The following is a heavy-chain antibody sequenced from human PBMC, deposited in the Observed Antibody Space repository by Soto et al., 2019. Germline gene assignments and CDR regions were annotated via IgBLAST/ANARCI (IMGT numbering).Heavy chain of an antibody. Sequence: GGSLRLSCGASGSTFSSYSMNWVRQAPGKGLEWVSYISGSSRTIYYADSVRGRFTISRDNDKNSLYLQMSSLRDEDTAVYFCARLVGATAYYYYDMDVWGQGTTVTVSS. CDR2: ISGSSRTI. J-gene: IGHJ6*02. D-gene: IGHD1-26*01. V-gene: IGHV3-48*02. CDR1: GSTFSSYS. CDR3: ARLVGATAYYYYDMDV.